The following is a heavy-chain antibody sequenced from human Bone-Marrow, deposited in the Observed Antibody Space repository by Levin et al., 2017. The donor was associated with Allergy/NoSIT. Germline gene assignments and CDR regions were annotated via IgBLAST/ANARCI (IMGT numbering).Heavy chain of an antibody. J-gene: IGHJ5*02. D-gene: IGHD3-10*01. CDR3: ARGGFRELFLGFDP. V-gene: IGHV4-31*03. CDR1: GDSIGSGGHY. Sequence: PSETLSLTCTVSGDSIGSGGHYWSWIRQHPRKGLEWIGYIHHSGKTYYNPSLESRLTISVDTSESQFSLRLTSVTAADTAVYYCARGGFRELFLGFDPWGQGTLVTVSS. CDR2: IHHSGKT.